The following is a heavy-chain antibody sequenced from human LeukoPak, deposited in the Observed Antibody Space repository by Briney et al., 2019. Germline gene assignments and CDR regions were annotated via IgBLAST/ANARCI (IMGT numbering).Heavy chain of an antibody. Sequence: ASVKVSCKASGYTFTSYGISWVRQAPGQGLEWMGWISAYNGNTNYAQKLQGRVTMTTDTSTSTVYMELRSLRSDDRAVYYCAIPRTLSWFDPWGQGTLVTVSS. CDR2: ISAYNGNT. D-gene: IGHD1-1*01. CDR3: AIPRTLSWFDP. V-gene: IGHV1-18*01. CDR1: GYTFTSYG. J-gene: IGHJ5*02.